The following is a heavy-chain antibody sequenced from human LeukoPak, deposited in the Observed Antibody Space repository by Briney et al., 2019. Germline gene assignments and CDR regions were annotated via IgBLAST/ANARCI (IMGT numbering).Heavy chain of an antibody. CDR2: ISGSGGST. CDR3: AKPRIVVVVAATPSSDY. Sequence: PGGSLRLSCAASGFTFSSYAMSWVRQAPGKGLEWVSAISGSGGSTYYADSVKGRFTISRDNSKNTLYLQMNSLRAEDTAVYYCAKPRIVVVVAATPSSDYWGQGTLVTVSS. V-gene: IGHV3-23*01. J-gene: IGHJ4*02. CDR1: GFTFSSYA. D-gene: IGHD2-15*01.